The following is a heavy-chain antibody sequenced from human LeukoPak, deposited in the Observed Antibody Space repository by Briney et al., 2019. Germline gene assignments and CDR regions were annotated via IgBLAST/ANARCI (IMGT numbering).Heavy chain of an antibody. V-gene: IGHV3-9*01. D-gene: IGHD3-22*01. CDR2: ISWDSGSI. CDR1: GFTFSSYA. J-gene: IGHJ3*02. CDR3: AKEARYYYDSSGFAFDI. Sequence: GGSLRLSCAASGFTFSSYAMHWVRQAPGKGLEWVSGISWDSGSIGYADSVKGRFSISRDNAKNSLYLQMISLRAEDTALYYCAKEARYYYDSSGFAFDIWGQGTMVTVSS.